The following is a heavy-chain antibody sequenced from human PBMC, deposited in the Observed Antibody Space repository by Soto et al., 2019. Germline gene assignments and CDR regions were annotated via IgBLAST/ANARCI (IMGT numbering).Heavy chain of an antibody. CDR3: AHMDVVTAPDAFDI. J-gene: IGHJ3*02. CDR2: IYWDDDK. CDR1: GFSLNSAGVA. Sequence: QITLKESGPALVKPTQPLTLTCTFSGFSLNSAGVAVGWVRQPPGKTLEWVALIYWDDDKRYSPSLESRLTITKHASKNQVVLSMTNMDPVDTATDGCAHMDVVTAPDAFDIWGQGTMVTVSS. D-gene: IGHD2-21*02. V-gene: IGHV2-5*02.